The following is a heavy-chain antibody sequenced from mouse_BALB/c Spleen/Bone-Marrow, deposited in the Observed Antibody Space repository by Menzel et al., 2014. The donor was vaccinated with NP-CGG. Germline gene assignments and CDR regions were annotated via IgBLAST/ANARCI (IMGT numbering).Heavy chain of an antibody. CDR1: GYSITRDYA. Sequence: EVKLVESGPGLVKPSQSLSLTCIVTGYSITRDYAWNWIRQFPGNKLGWMGYISYSGSTTYNPSLESRISITRDTSKNQFFLQLNSVTTEGTATYYCARSSSYDYDVGFAYWGQGTLVTVSA. J-gene: IGHJ3*01. CDR3: ARSSSYDYDVGFAY. D-gene: IGHD2-4*01. CDR2: ISYSGST. V-gene: IGHV3-2*02.